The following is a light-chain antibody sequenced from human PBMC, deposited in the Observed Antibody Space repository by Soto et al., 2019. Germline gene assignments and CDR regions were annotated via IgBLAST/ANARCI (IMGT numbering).Light chain of an antibody. J-gene: IGKJ1*01. CDR3: QQYNSYSRT. CDR1: QSISSW. CDR2: KAS. V-gene: IGKV1-5*03. Sequence: DIQMTQSPSFVSASVGDRVTITCRASQSISSWLAWYQQKPGKAPKLRIYKASSLESGVPSRFSGSGSGTEFTLTISSLQPDDFATYYCQQYNSYSRTFGQGTKVDIK.